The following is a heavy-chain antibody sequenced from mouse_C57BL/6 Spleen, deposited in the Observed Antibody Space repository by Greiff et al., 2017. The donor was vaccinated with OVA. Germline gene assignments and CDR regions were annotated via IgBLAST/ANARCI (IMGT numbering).Heavy chain of an antibody. D-gene: IGHD1-1*01. V-gene: IGHV1-64*01. Sequence: VQLQQPGASVKLSCKASGYTFTSSWMHWVKQRPGQGLEWIGMIHPNSGSTNYNEKFKSKATLTVDKTSSTAYMLLSILTSEDAAVYSCARSHYYGSSNWYFDVWGTGTTVTVSS. CDR3: ARSHYYGSSNWYFDV. CDR1: GYTFTSSW. CDR2: IHPNSGST. J-gene: IGHJ1*03.